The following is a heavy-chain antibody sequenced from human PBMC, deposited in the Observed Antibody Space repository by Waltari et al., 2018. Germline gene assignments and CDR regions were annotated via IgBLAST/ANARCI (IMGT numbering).Heavy chain of an antibody. CDR3: ARLAVAGPDVFSYFYGMDV. CDR1: GFTVSKNS. J-gene: IGHJ6*02. V-gene: IGHV3-53*02. D-gene: IGHD6-19*01. Sequence: EVQLVETGGGLIQPGGSLRLSCAASGFTVSKNSMTWVGQAPGKGLEWVSVIHIPSTTYYADSVKGRFTMSRDNSKNTLSLQMNSLRDEDTAVYYCARLAVAGPDVFSYFYGMDVWGQGTTVTVSS. CDR2: IHIPSTT.